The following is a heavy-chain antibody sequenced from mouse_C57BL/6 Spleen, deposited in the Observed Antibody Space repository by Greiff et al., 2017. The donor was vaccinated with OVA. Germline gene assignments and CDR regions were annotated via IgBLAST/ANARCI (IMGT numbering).Heavy chain of an antibody. D-gene: IGHD1-1*01. Sequence: VQLQQSGPELVKPGASVKISCKASGYAFSSSWMNWVKQRPGKGLEWIGRIYPGDGDTNYNGKFKGKATLTADKSSSTAYMQLSSLTSEDSAVYFCARVGTTVYYAMDYWGQGTSVTVSS. V-gene: IGHV1-82*01. CDR1: GYAFSSSW. CDR3: ARVGTTVYYAMDY. CDR2: IYPGDGDT. J-gene: IGHJ4*01.